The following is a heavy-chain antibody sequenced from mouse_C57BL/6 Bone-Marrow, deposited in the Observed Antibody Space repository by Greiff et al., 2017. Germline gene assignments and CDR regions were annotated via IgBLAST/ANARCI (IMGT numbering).Heavy chain of an antibody. CDR2: INPSSGYT. V-gene: IGHV1-4*01. CDR1: GYTFTSYT. Sequence: QVQLQQSGAELARPGASVTMSCKASGYTFTSYTMHWVKQRPGQGLEWIGYINPSSGYTKYNQKFKDKATLTADKSSSTAYMQLSSLTSEDSAVYYCATTAQVYFDYWGQGTTLTVSS. CDR3: ATTAQVYFDY. D-gene: IGHD3-2*02. J-gene: IGHJ2*01.